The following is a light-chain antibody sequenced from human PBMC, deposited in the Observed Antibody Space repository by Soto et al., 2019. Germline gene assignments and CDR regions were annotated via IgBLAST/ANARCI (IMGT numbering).Light chain of an antibody. CDR3: QTWGTDIQVV. J-gene: IGLJ2*01. Sequence: QSVLTQSLSASASLGASVKLTCTLSSGHANYAIAWHQQQPEKGPRYLMKLNNDGSHSKGDGIPDRFSGSSSGAERYLTISSLQSEDEADYYCQTWGTDIQVVFGGETQLPVL. CDR1: SGHANYA. CDR2: LNNDGSH. V-gene: IGLV4-69*02.